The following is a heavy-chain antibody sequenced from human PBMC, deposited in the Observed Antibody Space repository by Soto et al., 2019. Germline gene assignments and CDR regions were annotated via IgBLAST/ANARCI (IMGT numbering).Heavy chain of an antibody. V-gene: IGHV3-30-3*01. CDR1: GFTFSSYD. Sequence: QVQLVESGGGVVQPGRSLRLSCAASGFTFSSYDMHWVRQAPGKGLEWVAVISYDGTNKYYADSVKGRFTISRDNSKNTLYLQMNSLRAEDTAVYYCARNGRDYYDSSGYYAQYYFDYWGQGTLVTVSS. D-gene: IGHD3-22*01. CDR3: ARNGRDYYDSSGYYAQYYFDY. J-gene: IGHJ4*02. CDR2: ISYDGTNK.